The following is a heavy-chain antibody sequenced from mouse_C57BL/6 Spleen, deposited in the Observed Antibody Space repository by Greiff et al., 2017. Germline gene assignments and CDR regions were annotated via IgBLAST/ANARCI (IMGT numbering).Heavy chain of an antibody. CDR2: IYPGGGYT. D-gene: IGHD2-4*01. Sequence: VQLQQSGAELVRPGTSVKMSCKASGYTFTNYWIGWAKQRPGHGLEWIGDIYPGGGYTNYNEKFKGKATLTADKSSSTAYMQFSSLTSEDSAIYYCARRDYDYDEGCAYWGQGTLVTVSA. CDR1: GYTFTNYW. V-gene: IGHV1-63*01. J-gene: IGHJ3*01. CDR3: ARRDYDYDEGCAY.